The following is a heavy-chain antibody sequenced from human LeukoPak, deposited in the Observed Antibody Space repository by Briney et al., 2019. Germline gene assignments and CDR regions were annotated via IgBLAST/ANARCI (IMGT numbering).Heavy chain of an antibody. V-gene: IGHV3-23*01. D-gene: IGHD5-12*01. J-gene: IGHJ3*02. Sequence: GGSLRLSCAASGFTVSSYAMSWVRQAPGKGLEWVSAISGSGGSTYYADSVKGRFTISRDNSKNTLYLQMNSLRAEDTAVYYCAKGGSWLSDAFDIWGQGTMVTVSS. CDR1: GFTVSSYA. CDR3: AKGGSWLSDAFDI. CDR2: ISGSGGST.